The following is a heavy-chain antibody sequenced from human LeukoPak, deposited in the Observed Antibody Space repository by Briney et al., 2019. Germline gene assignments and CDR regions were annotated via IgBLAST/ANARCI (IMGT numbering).Heavy chain of an antibody. Sequence: SETLSLTCSVSGGSIGSDCWNWIRRAPGKRLEWIGNIHYSGSTNYNPSLQSRVTISIDTAKNQFSLRLTSVTAADTAVYYCARAHSSGWPHMFDPWGQGTLVTVPS. V-gene: IGHV4-59*01. D-gene: IGHD6-19*01. CDR2: IHYSGST. J-gene: IGHJ5*02. CDR3: ARAHSSGWPHMFDP. CDR1: GGSIGSDC.